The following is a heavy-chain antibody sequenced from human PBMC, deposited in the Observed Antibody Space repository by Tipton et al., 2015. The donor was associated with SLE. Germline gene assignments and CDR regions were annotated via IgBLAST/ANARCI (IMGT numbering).Heavy chain of an antibody. CDR1: GFTFSGYS. Sequence: SLRLSCAASGFTFSGYSMNWVRQAPGKGLEWVSSISSSSSYIYYADSVKGRFTISRDNSKNTLYLQMNSLRAEDTAVYYCAKDGPGVSDGMDVWGQGTTVTVSS. D-gene: IGHD3-10*01. CDR2: ISSSSSYI. J-gene: IGHJ6*02. CDR3: AKDGPGVSDGMDV. V-gene: IGHV3-21*04.